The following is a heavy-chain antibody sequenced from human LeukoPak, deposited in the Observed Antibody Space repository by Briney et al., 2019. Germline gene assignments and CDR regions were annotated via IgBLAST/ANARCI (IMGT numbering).Heavy chain of an antibody. CDR2: ISSSSIYI. CDR1: GFAFSSYT. CDR3: ACFSNYDSNFAY. V-gene: IGHV3-21*01. D-gene: IGHD3-3*01. J-gene: IGHJ4*02. Sequence: PGGSLRLSCAASGFAFSSYTMNWVRQAPGRGLEWVSSISSSSIYIFYADSVKGRFTVSRDNAKNSLYLQMKGLRADDTAVYYCACFSNYDSNFAYWGQGTLVTVSS.